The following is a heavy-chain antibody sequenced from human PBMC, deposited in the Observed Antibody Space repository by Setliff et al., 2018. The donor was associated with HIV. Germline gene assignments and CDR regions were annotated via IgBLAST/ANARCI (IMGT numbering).Heavy chain of an antibody. CDR1: GGSISSGGYY. CDR3: ARHDGTSCGGDCYLLGYFDL. D-gene: IGHD2-21*02. CDR2: IYYSGST. V-gene: IGHV4-31*11. Sequence: PSETLSLTCAVSGGSISSGGYYWSWIRQHPGEGLEWIGYIYYSGSTYYNPSLKSRITISVDTSKNQFSLNLSSVTAADTAVYYCARHDGTSCGGDCYLLGYFDLRGRGTLVTVSS. J-gene: IGHJ2*01.